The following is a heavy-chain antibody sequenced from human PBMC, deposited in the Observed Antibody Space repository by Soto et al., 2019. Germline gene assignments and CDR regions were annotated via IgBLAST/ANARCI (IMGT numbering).Heavy chain of an antibody. CDR2: ISAYNGNA. V-gene: IGHV1-18*01. CDR1: GYTFSSYG. J-gene: IGHJ3*02. Sequence: ASVKVSCKASGYTFSSYGISWVRQAPGQGLEWRGWISAYNGNANYAQKFQGRVTMTTDTSTSTAYMELSSLRSEDTAVYYCQSGGDYVADAFDIWGQGTMVTVSS. CDR3: QSGGDYVADAFDI. D-gene: IGHD4-17*01.